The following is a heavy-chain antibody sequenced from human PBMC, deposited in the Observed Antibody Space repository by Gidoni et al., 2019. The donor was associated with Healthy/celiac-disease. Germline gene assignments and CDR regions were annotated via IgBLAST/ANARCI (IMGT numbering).Heavy chain of an antibody. CDR3: ARDFQDIVVVVADTPLDYGMDV. Sequence: EVQLVESGGGLVKPGGSLRLSCAASGFTFSSYSMHWVRQAPGKGLEWVSSISSSSSYIYYADSVKGRFTISRDNAKNSLYLQMNSLRAEDTAVYYCARDFQDIVVVVADTPLDYGMDVWGQGTTVTVSS. D-gene: IGHD2-15*01. J-gene: IGHJ6*02. CDR2: ISSSSSYI. V-gene: IGHV3-21*01. CDR1: GFTFSSYS.